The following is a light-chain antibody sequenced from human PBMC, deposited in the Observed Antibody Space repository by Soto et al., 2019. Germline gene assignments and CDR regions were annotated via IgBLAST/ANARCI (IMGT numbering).Light chain of an antibody. V-gene: IGKV1-5*01. J-gene: IGKJ1*01. Sequence: DIKMPQSPSTLSASVGDRVTVTCRASESMSNCLAWYQQKPGKAPKLLISGASSLQSGVPSRFSGSASGTEFTLTISSLQPDDIATYYCQQCHRYLTFGQGTKVDIK. CDR1: ESMSNC. CDR3: QQCHRYLT. CDR2: GAS.